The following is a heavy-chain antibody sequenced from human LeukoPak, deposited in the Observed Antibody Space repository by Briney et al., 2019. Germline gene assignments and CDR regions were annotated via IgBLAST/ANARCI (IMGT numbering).Heavy chain of an antibody. V-gene: IGHV3-21*01. CDR3: ARDRTYYDFWSGYYKGPFDY. J-gene: IGHJ4*02. Sequence: GGSLRLSCAASGFTFSSYSMNLVRQAPGKGLEWVSSISSSSSYIYYADSVKGRFTISRDNAKNSLYLQMNSLRAEDTAVYYCARDRTYYDFWSGYYKGPFDYWGQGTLVTVSS. CDR2: ISSSSSYI. CDR1: GFTFSSYS. D-gene: IGHD3-3*01.